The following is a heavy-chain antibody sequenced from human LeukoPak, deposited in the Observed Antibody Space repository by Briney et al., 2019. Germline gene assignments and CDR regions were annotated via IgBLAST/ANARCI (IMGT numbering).Heavy chain of an antibody. CDR1: GFTFGDYD. J-gene: IGHJ4*02. D-gene: IGHD1-1*01. CDR3: NRGLEPSTGPDY. Sequence: GGSLRLSCAASGFTFGDYDMSWVRQAPGKGLEWVGFIRRKGAGGTPEYAASVKGRFTISRDDSKSLAYLQMNSLKNEDTAVYYCNRGLEPSTGPDYWGQGTLVTVSS. CDR2: IRRKGAGGTP. V-gene: IGHV3-49*04.